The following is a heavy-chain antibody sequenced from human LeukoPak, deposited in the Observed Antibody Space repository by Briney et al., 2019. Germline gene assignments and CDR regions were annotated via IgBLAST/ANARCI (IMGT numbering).Heavy chain of an antibody. CDR3: AKGFTFDP. V-gene: IGHV3-30-3*01. CDR2: ISYDGSNK. J-gene: IGHJ5*02. CDR1: GFTFSSYA. Sequence: GGSLRLSCAASGFTFSSYAMHWVRQAPGKGLEWVAVISYDGSNKYYADSVKGRFTISRDNSKNTLSLQMNSLRAEDTAVYYCAKGFTFDPWGQGTLVTVSS.